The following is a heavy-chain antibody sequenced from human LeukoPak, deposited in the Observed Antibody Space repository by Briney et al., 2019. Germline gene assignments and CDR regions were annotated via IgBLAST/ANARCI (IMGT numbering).Heavy chain of an antibody. CDR1: GFTFSSYA. CDR2: ISFDGTDA. V-gene: IGHV3-30*04. D-gene: IGHD3-9*01. Sequence: GGSLRLSCAASGFTFSSYAIHWVRQAPGKGLEWVAVISFDGTDAFYADSVKGRFTISRDNAKNSLYLQVNSLRAEDTAVYYCARYENFDWLFDYWGQGTLVTVSS. CDR3: ARYENFDWLFDY. J-gene: IGHJ4*02.